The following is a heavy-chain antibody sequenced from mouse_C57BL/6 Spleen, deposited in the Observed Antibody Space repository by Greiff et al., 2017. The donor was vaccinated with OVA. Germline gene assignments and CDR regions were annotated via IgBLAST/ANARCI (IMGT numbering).Heavy chain of an antibody. CDR1: GYTFTSYW. J-gene: IGHJ3*01. CDR2: IDPSDSET. CDR3: AMTLYYGSSRAFAY. V-gene: IGHV1-52*01. Sequence: VQLQQSGAELVRPGSSVKLSCKASGYTFTSYWMHWVKQRPIQGLEWIGNIDPSDSETHYNQKFKDKATLTVDKSSSTAYMQLSSLTSEDSAVYYCAMTLYYGSSRAFAYWGQGTLVTVSA. D-gene: IGHD1-1*01.